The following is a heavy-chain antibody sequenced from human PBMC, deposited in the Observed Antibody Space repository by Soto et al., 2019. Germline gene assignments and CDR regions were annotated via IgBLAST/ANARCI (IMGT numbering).Heavy chain of an antibody. J-gene: IGHJ4*02. CDR2: IYYSGST. Sequence: SETLSLTCTVSGGSISSGDYYWSWIRQPPGKGLEWIGYIYYSGSTYYNPSLKSRVTISVDTSKNQFSLKLSSVTAADTAVYYCAREGYDILTGYRHIDYWGQGTLVTGSS. V-gene: IGHV4-30-4*01. CDR1: GGSISSGDYY. D-gene: IGHD3-9*01. CDR3: AREGYDILTGYRHIDY.